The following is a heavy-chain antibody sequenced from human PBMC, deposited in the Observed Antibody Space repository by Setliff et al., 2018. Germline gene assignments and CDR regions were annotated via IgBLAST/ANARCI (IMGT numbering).Heavy chain of an antibody. CDR2: ISSSSSYI. D-gene: IGHD1-26*01. CDR1: GFTFSTYS. CDR3: AKPQVELRWGFES. V-gene: IGHV3-21*04. Sequence: PGGSLRLSCAASGFTFSTYSMNWVRQAPGRGLEWVSSISSSSSYIFYAESLKGRFTISRDGSKNTLYLQMTSLRAEDTAVYYCAKPQVELRWGFESWGQGTLVTVSS. J-gene: IGHJ4*02.